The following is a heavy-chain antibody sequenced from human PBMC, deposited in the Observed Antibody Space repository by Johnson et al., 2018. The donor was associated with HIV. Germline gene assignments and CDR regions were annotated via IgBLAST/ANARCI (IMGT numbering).Heavy chain of an antibody. CDR2: ISWNSGSI. CDR3: ARDYPYDRSPRGAFDI. CDR1: GFTFDDYA. Sequence: VQLVESGGGLVQPGRSLRLSCAASGFTFDDYAMHWVRQAPGKGLEWVSGISWNSGSIGYADSVKGRFTISRDNAKNALYVQMNSLRAEDTAVYYCARDYPYDRSPRGAFDIWGHGTMVTVSS. V-gene: IGHV3-9*01. D-gene: IGHD3-22*01. J-gene: IGHJ3*02.